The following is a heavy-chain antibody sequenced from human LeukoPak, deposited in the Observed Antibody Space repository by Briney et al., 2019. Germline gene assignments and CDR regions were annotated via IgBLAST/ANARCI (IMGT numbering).Heavy chain of an antibody. V-gene: IGHV3-7*01. Sequence: PGGSLRLSCAPSGFSLSSYWMSWVRQAPGNGLEWMVNIKQDGSEQYYVGSVKGRLTISRDNAKNSLYLQMNSLRAEDTAVYYCARARGGDYWGQGTLVTVSS. CDR3: ARARGGDY. J-gene: IGHJ4*02. D-gene: IGHD3-16*01. CDR1: GFSLSSYW. CDR2: IKQDGSEQ.